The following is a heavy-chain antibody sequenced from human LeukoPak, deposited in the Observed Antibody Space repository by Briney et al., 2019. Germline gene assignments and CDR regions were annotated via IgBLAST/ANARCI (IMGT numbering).Heavy chain of an antibody. CDR3: ARSGYYYGSSGYYQYNY. CDR1: GYSFTSYW. CDR2: IYPGDSDT. D-gene: IGHD3-22*01. V-gene: IGHV5-51*01. J-gene: IGHJ4*02. Sequence: GESMKISCKGSGYSFTSYWIGWVRQMPGKGLEWMGIIYPGDSDTRYSPSFQGQVTISADKSISTAYLQWSSLKASDTAMYYCARSGYYYGSSGYYQYNYWVQGTLVTVSS.